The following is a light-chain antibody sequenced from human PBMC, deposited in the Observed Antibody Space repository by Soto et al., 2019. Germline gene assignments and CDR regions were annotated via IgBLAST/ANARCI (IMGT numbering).Light chain of an antibody. V-gene: IGKV1-33*01. CDR1: QDIRKS. CDR3: LHYDNLPVFT. Sequence: DIQVTQSPSSLSASVGDRVTITCQASQDIRKSLNWYQQKPGKAPKLLIYDVSNLDTGVPSRFSGSGSGTDFTFSIRSLRPEDIATYYWLHYDNLPVFTFGPGTKVVIK. J-gene: IGKJ3*01. CDR2: DVS.